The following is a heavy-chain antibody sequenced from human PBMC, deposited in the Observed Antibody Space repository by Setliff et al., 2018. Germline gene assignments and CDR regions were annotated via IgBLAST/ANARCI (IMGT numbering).Heavy chain of an antibody. V-gene: IGHV4-34*01. CDR3: ARGRNIAARLLDS. J-gene: IGHJ4*02. CDR1: GGTFSDYH. Sequence: PSETLSLTCAAYGGTFSDYHWTWIRQSPEKGREWIGEINHRGSTNYNPSLKSRVTISIDTSRDQFSLKLISMIAADTAVYYCARGRNIAARLLDSWGQGTLVTVSS. CDR2: INHRGST. D-gene: IGHD6-6*01.